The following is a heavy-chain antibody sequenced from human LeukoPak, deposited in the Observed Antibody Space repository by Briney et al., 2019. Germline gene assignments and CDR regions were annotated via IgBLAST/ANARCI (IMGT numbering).Heavy chain of an antibody. CDR3: ARVNSSGYYFDY. D-gene: IGHD3-22*01. Sequence: ASVKVSCKASGYTFSGYYMHCMRQAPGQGLEWMGRINPNSGGTNYAQKFQGRVTMTRDTSISTAYMELSRLRSDDTAVYYCARVNSSGYYFDYWGQGTLVTVSS. J-gene: IGHJ4*02. CDR2: INPNSGGT. V-gene: IGHV1-2*06. CDR1: GYTFSGYY.